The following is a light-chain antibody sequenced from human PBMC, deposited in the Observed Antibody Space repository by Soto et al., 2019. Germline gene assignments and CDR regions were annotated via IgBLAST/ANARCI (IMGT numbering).Light chain of an antibody. CDR2: GVS. V-gene: IGLV2-14*01. CDR1: SSDVGGYNY. Sequence: QSALTQPASVSRSPGQSITISCTGTSSDVGGYNYVSWYQQHPGKAPKLMIYGVSNRPSGVSNRFSGSKSGNTASLTISGLQTEDEADYYCSSYTSSSIPYVFGTGTKVTVL. J-gene: IGLJ1*01. CDR3: SSYTSSSIPYV.